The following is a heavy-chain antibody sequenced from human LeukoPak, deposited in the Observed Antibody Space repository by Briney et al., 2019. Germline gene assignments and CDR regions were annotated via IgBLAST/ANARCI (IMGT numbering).Heavy chain of an antibody. CDR3: AARFRDGLDI. J-gene: IGHJ3*02. V-gene: IGHV3-74*01. CDR2: INPAGSST. Sequence: PGGSLRLSCAASGFTFSSDWMHWVRQAPGQGLVWVSRINPAGSSTDYADSVKGRFTISRDNAMNTLHLHLNSLRAEDTAVYYCAARFRDGLDIWGQGTIVTVSS. CDR1: GFTFSSDW.